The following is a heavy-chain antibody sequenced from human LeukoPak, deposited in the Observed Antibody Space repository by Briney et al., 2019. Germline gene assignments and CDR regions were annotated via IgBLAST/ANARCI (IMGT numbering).Heavy chain of an antibody. CDR3: ARDYYGSSGYYPHDY. V-gene: IGHV3-7*01. J-gene: IGHJ4*02. Sequence: GGSLRLSCAASGFSFSTYWMTWVRQAPGQGLEWVANIEPNGSDKYYVDSVEGRFTISRDNAKNSLYLQMHSLRVEDTAVYYCARDYYGSSGYYPHDYWGQGSLVTVSS. D-gene: IGHD3-22*01. CDR2: IEPNGSDK. CDR1: GFSFSTYW.